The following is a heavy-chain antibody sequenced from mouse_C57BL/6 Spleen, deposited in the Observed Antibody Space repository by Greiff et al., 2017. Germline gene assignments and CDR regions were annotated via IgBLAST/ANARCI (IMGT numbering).Heavy chain of an antibody. V-gene: IGHV1-72*01. J-gene: IGHJ4*01. CDR2: IDPNSGGT. D-gene: IGHD1-1*01. CDR3: ASSPYYYGSTYPPAMDY. CDR1: GYTFTSYW. Sequence: QVLLQQPGAELVKPGASVKLSCKASGYTFTSYWMNWVKPRPGRGLEWIGRIDPNSGGTKYNEKFKSKATLTVAKPSSTAQMQRSRLTSDDYAVYYGASSPYYYGSTYPPAMDYWGQGTSVTVAS.